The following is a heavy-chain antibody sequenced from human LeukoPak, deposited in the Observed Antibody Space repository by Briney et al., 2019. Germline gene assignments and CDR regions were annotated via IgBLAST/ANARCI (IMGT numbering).Heavy chain of an antibody. V-gene: IGHV3-23*01. J-gene: IGHJ6*02. Sequence: GRSLSLACALSALTSSILSTGWVSQAPGRGLEWDSAFRCWGRRTSYADSVKGRFTLSRDNSKNTLYLQMHSLRPEDTAVYYCANGGHCSSTSCYLLGRYPLGMDVWGQGTTVTVSS. CDR2: FRCWGRRT. CDR1: ALTSSILS. D-gene: IGHD2-2*01. CDR3: ANGGHCSSTSCYLLGRYPLGMDV.